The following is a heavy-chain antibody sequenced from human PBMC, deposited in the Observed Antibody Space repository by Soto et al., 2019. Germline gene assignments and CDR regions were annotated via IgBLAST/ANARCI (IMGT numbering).Heavy chain of an antibody. D-gene: IGHD3-10*01. J-gene: IGHJ6*02. CDR2: INHSGST. V-gene: IGHV4-34*01. CDR1: VGSFSGYY. CDR3: ARDRPGSYV. Sequence: SETLSLTCAVYVGSFSGYYWSWIRQPPGKGLEWIGEINHSGSTNYNPSLKSRVTISVDTSKNQFSLKLSSVTAADTAVYYCARDRPGSYVWGQGTTVTVSS.